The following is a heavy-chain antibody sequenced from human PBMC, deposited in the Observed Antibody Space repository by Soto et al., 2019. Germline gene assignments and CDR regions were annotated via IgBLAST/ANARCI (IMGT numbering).Heavy chain of an antibody. V-gene: IGHV3-23*01. Sequence: EVQLLESGGGLVQPEGSLRLSCAASGFSFSTYAMSWVRQAPGKGLEWVSGISGSGGTTYYADSVKGRSTNSRDNSKNTLYLQVNSLRVEDTAVYYCAKDQAAAGTISRYFQHWGQGTLVTVSS. J-gene: IGHJ1*01. CDR2: ISGSGGTT. CDR3: AKDQAAAGTISRYFQH. CDR1: GFSFSTYA. D-gene: IGHD6-13*01.